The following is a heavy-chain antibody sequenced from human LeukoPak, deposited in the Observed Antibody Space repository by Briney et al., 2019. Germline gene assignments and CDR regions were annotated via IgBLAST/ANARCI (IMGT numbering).Heavy chain of an antibody. J-gene: IGHJ3*02. CDR2: IYYSGST. Sequence: PSETLSLTCTVSGGSISSSSYYWGWIRQPPGKGLKWIGSIYYSGSTYYNPSLKNRVTISVDTPKNQFSLKLSSVTAADTAVYYCARRRITMVRGARSDAFDIWGQGTMVTVSS. V-gene: IGHV4-39*01. CDR3: ARRRITMVRGARSDAFDI. D-gene: IGHD3-10*01. CDR1: GGSISSSSYY.